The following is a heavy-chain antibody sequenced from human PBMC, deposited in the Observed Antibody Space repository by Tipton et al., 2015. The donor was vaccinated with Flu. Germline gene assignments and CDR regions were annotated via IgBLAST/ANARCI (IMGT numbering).Heavy chain of an antibody. V-gene: IGHV4-59*01. D-gene: IGHD6-19*01. CDR2: VYYTGST. J-gene: IGHJ6*03. CDR1: GGSIGKYY. Sequence: TLSLTCTISGGSIGKYYWSWIRQPPGKGLEWIGYVYYTGSTNYNPSLRSRVSMSLDTSKKQFSLNLTSVTAADTAVYSCARVSVAGGGGYYYYMDVWGKGTTVTVSS. CDR3: ARVSVAGGGGYYYYMDV.